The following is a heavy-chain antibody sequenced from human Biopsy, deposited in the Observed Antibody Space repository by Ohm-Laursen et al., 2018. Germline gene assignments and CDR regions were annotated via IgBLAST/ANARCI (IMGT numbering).Heavy chain of an antibody. CDR2: NIPILGTG. J-gene: IGHJ1*01. Sequence: GSSVKVSCKAPGGTFSNYGVNWVRQAPGQGLEWLGGNIPILGTGNYAPMFHGRVTVVADTSTSTATMELRSFRPDDTAVYYCATKLTGYFHHWGQGTLVIVSS. CDR1: GGTFSNYG. CDR3: ATKLTGYFHH. V-gene: IGHV1-69*06. D-gene: IGHD3-9*01.